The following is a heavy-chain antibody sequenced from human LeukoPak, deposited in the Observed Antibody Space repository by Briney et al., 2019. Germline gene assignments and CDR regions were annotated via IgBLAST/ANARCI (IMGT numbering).Heavy chain of an antibody. CDR3: AKAVAVFDSSGFRRLYFDY. CDR1: GFTFNIYV. CDR2: IRGGGGST. Sequence: GGSLRLSCAASGFTFNIYVMSWVRQAPGKGLEWVSGIRGGGGSTYYADAVKGRFTISRDNSKNTLYLQMNSLRAEDTAVYYCAKAVAVFDSSGFRRLYFDYWGQGTLVTVSS. V-gene: IGHV3-23*01. J-gene: IGHJ4*02. D-gene: IGHD3-22*01.